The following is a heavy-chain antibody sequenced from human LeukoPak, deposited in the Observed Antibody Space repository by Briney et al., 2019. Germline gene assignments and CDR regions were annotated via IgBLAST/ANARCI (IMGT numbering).Heavy chain of an antibody. V-gene: IGHV4-30-2*01. CDR2: IYHSGST. CDR3: ARLEYSSSYWFDP. CDR1: GGSISSGGYY. D-gene: IGHD6-6*01. Sequence: SETLSLTCTVSGGSISSGGYYWSWIRQPPGKGLEWIGYIYHSGSTYYNPSLKSRVTISVDRSKNQFSLKLSSVTAADTAVYYCARLEYSSSYWFDPWGQGTLVTVSS. J-gene: IGHJ5*02.